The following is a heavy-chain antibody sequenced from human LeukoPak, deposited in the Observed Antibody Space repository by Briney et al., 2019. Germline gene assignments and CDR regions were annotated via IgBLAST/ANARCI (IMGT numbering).Heavy chain of an antibody. J-gene: IGHJ4*02. CDR3: ARGSRIAARPDYFDY. CDR1: GGSISSGDYY. V-gene: IGHV4-61*02. D-gene: IGHD6-6*01. Sequence: PSETLSLTCTVSGGSISSGDYYWSWIRQPAGKGLEWIGRIYTSGSTNYNPSLKSRVTMSVDTSKNQFSLKLSSVTAADTAVYYCARGSRIAARPDYFDYWGQGTLVTVSS. CDR2: IYTSGST.